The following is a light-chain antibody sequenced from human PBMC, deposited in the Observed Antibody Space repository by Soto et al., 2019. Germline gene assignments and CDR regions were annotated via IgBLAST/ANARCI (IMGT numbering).Light chain of an antibody. CDR3: QQYDSSPLT. V-gene: IGKV3-20*01. Sequence: EIVLTQSPGTLSLSPGERATLSCRASQSVSRSYLAWYQQRPGQAPRLLIYGASSRATGIPDRFSGSGSGTDFTLTISRLEPEDFAVYYCQQYDSSPLTFGQGTKVDI. CDR1: QSVSRSY. CDR2: GAS. J-gene: IGKJ1*01.